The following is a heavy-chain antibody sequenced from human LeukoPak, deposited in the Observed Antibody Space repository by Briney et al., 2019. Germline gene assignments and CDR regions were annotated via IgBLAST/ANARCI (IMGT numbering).Heavy chain of an antibody. J-gene: IGHJ6*03. CDR1: ACTFTSYA. Sequence: GAAVKLTRNASACTFTSYAISWVRHPPGQGLELMGGISPNCGTANYAQKFQGRVTITTDESTSTAYMELSSLRSEDTAVYYCARGLDSSGYGGYYYYMDVWGKGTTVTVSS. CDR2: ISPNCGTA. V-gene: IGHV1-69*05. CDR3: ARGLDSSGYGGYYYYMDV. D-gene: IGHD3-22*01.